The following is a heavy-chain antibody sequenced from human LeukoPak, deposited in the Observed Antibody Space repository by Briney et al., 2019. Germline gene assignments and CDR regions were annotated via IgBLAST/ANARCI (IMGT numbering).Heavy chain of an antibody. Sequence: GGSLRLSCAASGFTFSNAWMSWVRQAPGKGLERVGRIKSKTDGGTTDYAAPVKGRFTISRDDSKNTLYLQMNSLKTEDTAVYYCTSADIYYYGSGSPSDDAFDIWGQGTMVTVSS. CDR1: GFTFSNAW. D-gene: IGHD3-10*01. J-gene: IGHJ3*02. CDR3: TSADIYYYGSGSPSDDAFDI. V-gene: IGHV3-15*01. CDR2: IKSKTDGGTT.